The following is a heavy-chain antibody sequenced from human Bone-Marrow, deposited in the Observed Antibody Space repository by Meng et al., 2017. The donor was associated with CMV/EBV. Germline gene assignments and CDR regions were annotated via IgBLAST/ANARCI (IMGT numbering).Heavy chain of an antibody. D-gene: IGHD2-21*01. Sequence: GGSLRLSCAASGFTFSSYSMNWVRQAPGKGLEWVSSISSSSSYIYYADSVKGRFTISRDNAKNSLYLQMNSLRAEDTAVYYCAREVAYINYYYGMDVWGQGTTVTVSS. CDR1: GFTFSSYS. J-gene: IGHJ6*02. CDR3: AREVAYINYYYGMDV. V-gene: IGHV3-21*01. CDR2: ISSSSSYI.